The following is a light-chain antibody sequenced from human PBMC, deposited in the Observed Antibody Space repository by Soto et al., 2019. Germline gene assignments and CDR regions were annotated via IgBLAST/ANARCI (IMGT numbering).Light chain of an antibody. CDR2: GAS. Sequence: EFVLTQSPGTLSLSPGERATLSCRASQSFRGLLAWYQQKPGQAPRLLIYGASSRATGIPDRFSGSGSGTDFTLTISRLEPEDFAVYYCQQQGRSWITFGQGTRLEIK. CDR1: QSFRGL. J-gene: IGKJ5*01. CDR3: QQQGRSWIT. V-gene: IGKV3-20*01.